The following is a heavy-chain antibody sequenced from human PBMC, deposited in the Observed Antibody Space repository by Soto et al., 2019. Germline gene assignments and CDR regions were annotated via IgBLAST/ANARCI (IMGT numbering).Heavy chain of an antibody. CDR1: GGTFSSYA. CDR3: ARGRNIVVVPADYYFDY. V-gene: IGHV1-69*06. J-gene: IGHJ4*02. D-gene: IGHD2-2*01. CDR2: IIPIFGTA. Sequence: SVKVSCKASGGTFSSYAISWVRQAPGQGLEWMGGIIPIFGTANYAQKFQGRVTITADKSTSTAYMELSSLRSEDTAVYYCARGRNIVVVPADYYFDYWGQGTLVTVSS.